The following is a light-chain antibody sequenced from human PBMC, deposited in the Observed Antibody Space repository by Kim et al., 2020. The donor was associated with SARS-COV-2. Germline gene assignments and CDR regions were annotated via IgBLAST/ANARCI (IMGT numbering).Light chain of an antibody. J-gene: IGLJ7*01. CDR3: SSYTSSSTAV. Sequence: GQSITISCTGTSSDVGGYNYVSWYQQHPGKAPKLMIYDVSNRPSGVSNRFSGSKSGNTASLTISGLQAEDEADYYCSSYTSSSTAVFGGGTQLTVL. CDR2: DVS. V-gene: IGLV2-14*03. CDR1: SSDVGGYNY.